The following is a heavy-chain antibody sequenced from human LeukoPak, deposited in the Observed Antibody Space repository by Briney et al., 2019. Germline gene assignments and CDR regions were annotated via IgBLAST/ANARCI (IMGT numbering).Heavy chain of an antibody. Sequence: GRSLRLSCAASGFTFSSYEMNWVRQAPGKGLEWVSYISSSGSTIYYADSVKGRFTISRDNAKNSLYLQMNSLRAEDTAVYYCARDNTPEKGLEPVKSINGFDPWARGTLATVSS. V-gene: IGHV3-48*03. CDR3: ARDNTPEKGLEPVKSINGFDP. D-gene: IGHD1-1*01. CDR1: GFTFSSYE. J-gene: IGHJ5*02. CDR2: ISSSGSTI.